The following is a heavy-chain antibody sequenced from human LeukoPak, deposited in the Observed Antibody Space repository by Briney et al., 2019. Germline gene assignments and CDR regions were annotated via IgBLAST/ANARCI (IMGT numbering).Heavy chain of an antibody. J-gene: IGHJ3*02. Sequence: EGSLRLSYPASGFTFRSYAMSWVRQAPGKGLDWVSAISGSGGSTYYADSVKGRFTISRDNSKNTLYLQMNSLTAEDTAVYYCAPDPGWGYGDAFDIWGQGTMVTVSS. CDR3: APDPGWGYGDAFDI. CDR2: ISGSGGST. D-gene: IGHD3-16*01. V-gene: IGHV3-23*01. CDR1: GFTFRSYA.